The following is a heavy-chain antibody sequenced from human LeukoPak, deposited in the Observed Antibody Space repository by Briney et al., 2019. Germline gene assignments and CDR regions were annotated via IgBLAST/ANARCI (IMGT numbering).Heavy chain of an antibody. CDR1: GGSISSGGYY. J-gene: IGHJ4*02. D-gene: IGHD3-9*01. V-gene: IGHV4-31*03. CDR2: IYYSGST. CDR3: AREVYDILTGPIDY. Sequence: SQTLSLTCTVSGGSISSGGYYWSWIRQHPGKGLEWIGYIYYSGSTYYNPSLKSRVTISVDTPKNQFSLKLSSVTAADTAVYYCAREVYDILTGPIDYWGQGTLVTVSS.